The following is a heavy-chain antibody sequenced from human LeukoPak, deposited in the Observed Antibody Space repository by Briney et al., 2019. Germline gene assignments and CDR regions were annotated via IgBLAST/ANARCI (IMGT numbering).Heavy chain of an antibody. CDR2: INPNSGGT. CDR1: GYTFTGYY. Sequence: ASVKVSCKASGYTFTGYYMHWVRQAPGQGLEWMGWINPNSGGTNYAQKFQGRVTMTRNTSISTAYMELRSLRSDDTAVYYCARGLPPRRLYDSSGHYSYYFDYWGQGTLVTVSS. CDR3: ARGLPPRRLYDSSGHYSYYFDY. J-gene: IGHJ4*02. D-gene: IGHD3-22*01. V-gene: IGHV1-2*02.